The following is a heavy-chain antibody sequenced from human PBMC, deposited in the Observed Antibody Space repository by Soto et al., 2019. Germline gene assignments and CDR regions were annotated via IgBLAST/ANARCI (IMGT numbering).Heavy chain of an antibody. CDR3: AGGQLRADFDY. J-gene: IGHJ4*02. V-gene: IGHV1-18*01. Sequence: ASVNVSCKTSGYTITRYGISWVRQAPGQGLEWMGWISAYNGNTNYAQKLQGRVTMTTDTSTSTAYMELRSLRSDDTAVYYCAGGQLRADFDYWGQGTLVTVSS. CDR1: GYTITRYG. CDR2: ISAYNGNT. D-gene: IGHD6-19*01.